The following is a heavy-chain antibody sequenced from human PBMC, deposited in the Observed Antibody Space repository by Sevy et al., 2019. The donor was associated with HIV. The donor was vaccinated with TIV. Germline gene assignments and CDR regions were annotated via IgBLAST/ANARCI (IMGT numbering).Heavy chain of an antibody. CDR1: GFTFSNYA. D-gene: IGHD3-22*01. V-gene: IGHV3-33*01. Sequence: GGSLRLSCAATGFTFSNYAMHWVRQAPGKGLEWVAIIWSDGAYKYHGDSVKGRFTISRDNSKNTLYLQMNNVRVEDTAVYYCARGGYYYENAAYYALDSWGQGTLVTVSS. CDR2: IWSDGAYK. J-gene: IGHJ4*02. CDR3: ARGGYYYENAAYYALDS.